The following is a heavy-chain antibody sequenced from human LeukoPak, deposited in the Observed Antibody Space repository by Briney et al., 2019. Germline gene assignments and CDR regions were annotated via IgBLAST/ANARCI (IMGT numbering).Heavy chain of an antibody. CDR1: GFTFSSYA. D-gene: IGHD6-13*01. Sequence: PGGSLRLSCAASGFTFSSYAMHWVRQAPGKGLEWVAVISYDGSNKYYADSVKGRFTISRDNSKNTLYLQMNSLRAEDTAVYYCAKACSSSWYEAFDYRGQGTLVTVSS. CDR3: AKACSSSWYEAFDY. CDR2: ISYDGSNK. V-gene: IGHV3-30*01. J-gene: IGHJ4*02.